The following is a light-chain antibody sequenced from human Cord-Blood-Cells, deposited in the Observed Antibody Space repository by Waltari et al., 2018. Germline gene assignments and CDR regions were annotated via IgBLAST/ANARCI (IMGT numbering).Light chain of an antibody. V-gene: IGLV2-14*04. CDR3: SSYTSSSTLV. Sequence: SPGQSLTISCTGTSSDVGGYNYVSWYQQHPGKAPKLMIYDVSNRPSGVSNRFSGSKSGNTASLTISGLQAEDEADYYCSSYTSSSTLVFGTGTKVTVL. CDR2: DVS. CDR1: SSDVGGYNY. J-gene: IGLJ1*01.